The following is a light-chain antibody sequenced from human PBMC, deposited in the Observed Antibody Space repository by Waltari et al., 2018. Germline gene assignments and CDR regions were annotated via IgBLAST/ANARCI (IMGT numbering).Light chain of an antibody. Sequence: DIQMTQSPSAMSASVGDSVAITCRAGQDIGNYLAWFQQKPGTVPKRLIYAVSSLESGVPSRFSGSDSGTEFTLTINRLQPEDLATYFCLQHYTYPPTFGQGTRLEI. CDR1: QDIGNY. CDR3: LQHYTYPPT. V-gene: IGKV1-17*03. J-gene: IGKJ5*01. CDR2: AVS.